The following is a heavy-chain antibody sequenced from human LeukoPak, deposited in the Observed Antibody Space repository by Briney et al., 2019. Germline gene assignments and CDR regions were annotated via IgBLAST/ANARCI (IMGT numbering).Heavy chain of an antibody. V-gene: IGHV4-39*01. J-gene: IGHJ3*02. CDR2: IYYSGST. CDR3: ATKTQWYYYDSSGYSGAFDI. Sequence: PSETLSLTCTVSGGSISSSSYYWGWIRQPPGKGLEWIGSIYYSGSTYYNPSLKSRVTISVDTSKNQFSLKLSSVTAADTAVYYCATKTQWYYYDSSGYSGAFDIWGQGTMVTVSS. CDR1: GGSISSSSYY. D-gene: IGHD3-22*01.